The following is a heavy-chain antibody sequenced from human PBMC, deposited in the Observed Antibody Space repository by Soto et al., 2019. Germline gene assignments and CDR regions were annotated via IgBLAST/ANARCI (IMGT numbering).Heavy chain of an antibody. D-gene: IGHD6-19*01. CDR3: TRASAVAGGSSNSLPNDY. CDR2: INPSSGAT. V-gene: IGHV1-2*02. Sequence: QVQLVQSGAEVKKPGASVKVSCKASGYTFTDYYMHWVRQAPGQGLEWMGWINPSSGATSYAQNFQGRVTMTRDTSISTFYIELSRLSSDDTAIYYCTRASAVAGGSSNSLPNDYWGQGTLVTVSS. CDR1: GYTFTDYY. J-gene: IGHJ4*02.